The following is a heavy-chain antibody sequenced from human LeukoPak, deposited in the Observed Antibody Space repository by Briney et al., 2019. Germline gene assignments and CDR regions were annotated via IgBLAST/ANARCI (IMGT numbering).Heavy chain of an antibody. D-gene: IGHD3-22*01. CDR3: ASSMYYYDSSGYNKQTSSYWYFDL. CDR1: GYTFTSYD. J-gene: IGHJ2*01. V-gene: IGHV1-8*03. CDR2: MNPNSGNT. Sequence: ASVRVSCKASGYTFTSYDINWVRQATGQGLEWMGWMNPNSGNTGYAQKFQGRVTITRNTSISTAYMELSSPRSEDTAVYYCASSMYYYDSSGYNKQTSSYWYFDLWGRGTLVTVSS.